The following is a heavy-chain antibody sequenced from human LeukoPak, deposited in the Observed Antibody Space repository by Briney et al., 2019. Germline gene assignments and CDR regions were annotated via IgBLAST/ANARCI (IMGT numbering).Heavy chain of an antibody. CDR3: ARDVVFYYYDSSGYFGAFDI. CDR2: ISYSGIT. D-gene: IGHD3-22*01. J-gene: IGHJ3*02. Sequence: SETLSLTCTVSGDSNSTASYYWGWIRQPPGKGLAWIGIISYSGITHYSPSLKSRVTVSVDKSKNQFSLKLSSATAADTAVYYCARDVVFYYYDSSGYFGAFDIWGQGTMVTVSS. V-gene: IGHV4-39*07. CDR1: GDSNSTASYY.